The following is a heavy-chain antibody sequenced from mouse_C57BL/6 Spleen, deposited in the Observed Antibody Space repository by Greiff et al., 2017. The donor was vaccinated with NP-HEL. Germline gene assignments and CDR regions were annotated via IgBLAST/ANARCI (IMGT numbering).Heavy chain of an antibody. CDR2: IYPGDGDT. CDR1: GYAFSSYW. V-gene: IGHV1-80*01. D-gene: IGHD2-3*01. CDR3: ARRGLLAYFDY. J-gene: IGHJ2*01. Sequence: QVQLQQSGAELVKPGASVKISCKASGYAFSSYWMNWVKQRPGKGLEWIGQIYPGDGDTNYNGKFKGKATLTADKSSSTAYMQLSSLTSEDSAVYFCARRGLLAYFDYWGQGTTLTVSS.